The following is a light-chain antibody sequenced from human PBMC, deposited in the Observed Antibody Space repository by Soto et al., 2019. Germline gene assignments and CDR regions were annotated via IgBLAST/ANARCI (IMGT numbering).Light chain of an antibody. CDR2: DAY. CDR1: QSFRGL. Sequence: IVLTHSAGTLSFSPGGRATLSCRASQSFRGLLAWYQQKPGQAPRLLIYDAYNRATGIPPRFSGSGSGTDFTLTISSIEPEDSAVYYCQQRHMWPITFGQGTRLEI. CDR3: QQRHMWPIT. V-gene: IGKV3-11*01. J-gene: IGKJ5*01.